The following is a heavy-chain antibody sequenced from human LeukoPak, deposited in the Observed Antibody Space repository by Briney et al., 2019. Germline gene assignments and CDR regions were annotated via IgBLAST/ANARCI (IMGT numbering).Heavy chain of an antibody. CDR3: ARGATMVRGVIPVY. D-gene: IGHD3-10*01. J-gene: IGHJ4*02. V-gene: IGHV3-21*01. Sequence: GGSLRLSCAASGFTFSSYSMNWVRQAPGKGLEWVSSISSSSSYIYYADSVKGRFTISRDNAKNSLYLQMNSLRAEDTAVYYRARGATMVRGVIPVYWGQGTLVTVSS. CDR1: GFTFSSYS. CDR2: ISSSSSYI.